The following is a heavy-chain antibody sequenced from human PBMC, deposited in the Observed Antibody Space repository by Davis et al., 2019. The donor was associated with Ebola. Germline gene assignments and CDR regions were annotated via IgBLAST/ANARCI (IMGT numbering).Heavy chain of an antibody. J-gene: IGHJ4*02. CDR3: ARALYCSSTSCYVPLDY. CDR1: GFTFSSYW. Sequence: GESLKISCAASGFTFSSYWMHWVRQAPGKGLVWVSRINSDGSSTSYADSVKGRFTISRDNAKNTLYLQMNSLRAEDTAVYYCARALYCSSTSCYVPLDYWGQGTLVTVSS. D-gene: IGHD2-2*01. CDR2: INSDGSST. V-gene: IGHV3-74*01.